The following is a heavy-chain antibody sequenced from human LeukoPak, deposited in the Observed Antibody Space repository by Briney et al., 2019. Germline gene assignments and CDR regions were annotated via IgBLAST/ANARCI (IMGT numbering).Heavy chain of an antibody. V-gene: IGHV1-2*02. D-gene: IGHD1-26*01. CDR1: GYTFTGYY. Sequence: ASVKVSCKASGYTFTGYYIHWVRQAPGQRLEWMGWINPNSGGTNYAQKFQGRVTMTRDTSISTAYMELSRLRSDDTAVYYCARVVGATDSFDYWGQGTLVTVSS. J-gene: IGHJ4*02. CDR3: ARVVGATDSFDY. CDR2: INPNSGGT.